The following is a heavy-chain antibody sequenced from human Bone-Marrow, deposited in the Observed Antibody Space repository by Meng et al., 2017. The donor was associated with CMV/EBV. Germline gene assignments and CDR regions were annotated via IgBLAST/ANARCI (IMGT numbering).Heavy chain of an antibody. CDR2: IYSGGST. Sequence: GGSLRLSCAASGFTFSSYAMSWVRQAPGKGLEWVSVIYSGGSTYYADSVKGRFTISRDNSKNTLYLQMNSLRAEDTAVYYCARAEERDYGMDVWGQGTTVTVSS. V-gene: IGHV3-53*01. CDR1: GFTFSSYA. CDR3: ARAEERDYGMDV. J-gene: IGHJ6*02.